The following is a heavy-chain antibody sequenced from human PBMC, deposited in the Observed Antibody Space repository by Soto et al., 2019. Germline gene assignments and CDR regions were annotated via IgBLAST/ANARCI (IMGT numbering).Heavy chain of an antibody. V-gene: IGHV1-8*01. J-gene: IGHJ5*02. D-gene: IGHD6-13*01. CDR1: GYTFTSYD. CDR2: MNPSNGNP. Sequence: QVQLVQSGAEVKKPGASVKVSCKASGYTFTSYDINWVRQATGHGLEWMGWMNPSNGNPVYAQKFQGRVTMTRDTSISTAYLELRILTSEDTAVYFCAREEHSRWNNCFDPWGQGTLVTVSS. CDR3: AREEHSRWNNCFDP.